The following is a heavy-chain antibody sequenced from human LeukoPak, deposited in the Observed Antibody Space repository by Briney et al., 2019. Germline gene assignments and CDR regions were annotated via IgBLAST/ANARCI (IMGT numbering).Heavy chain of an antibody. D-gene: IGHD3-10*01. CDR2: INHSGST. V-gene: IGHV4-34*01. Sequence: MTSETLSLTCAVYGGSFSGYYWSWIRQPPGKGLEWIGEINHSGSTNYNPSLKSRVTISVDTSKNQFSLKLSSVTAADTAVYYCAREVRWGNYFDYWGQGTLVTVSS. J-gene: IGHJ4*02. CDR1: GGSFSGYY. CDR3: AREVRWGNYFDY.